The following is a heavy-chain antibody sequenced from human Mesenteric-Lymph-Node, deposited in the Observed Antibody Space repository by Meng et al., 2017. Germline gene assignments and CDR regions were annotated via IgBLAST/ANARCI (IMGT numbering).Heavy chain of an antibody. CDR2: IKQDESAR. Sequence: GGSLRLSCAASGFTFSSYWMGWVRQAPGKGLEWVANIKQDESARYFLDSVKGRFTISRDNAKNSLYLQMNSLRAEDTAIYYCARLRWDSVTTGFDPWGQGTLVTVSS. CDR1: GFTFSSYW. V-gene: IGHV3-7*01. CDR3: ARLRWDSVTTGFDP. J-gene: IGHJ5*02. D-gene: IGHD4-17*01.